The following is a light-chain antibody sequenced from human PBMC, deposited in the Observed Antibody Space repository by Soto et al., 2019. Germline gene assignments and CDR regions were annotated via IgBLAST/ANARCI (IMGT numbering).Light chain of an antibody. Sequence: DIVMTQSPDSLAVSLGERATLNCKSSQSVLYSHNNRNHLAWYQKKPGQPPRLLVYWASMRESAVPDRFSGSGSGTDFSLTISSLQAEDVAVYYCQQYYRSPLSFGGGTRVEIK. CDR3: QQYYRSPLS. CDR2: WAS. CDR1: QSVLYSHNNRNH. J-gene: IGKJ4*01. V-gene: IGKV4-1*01.